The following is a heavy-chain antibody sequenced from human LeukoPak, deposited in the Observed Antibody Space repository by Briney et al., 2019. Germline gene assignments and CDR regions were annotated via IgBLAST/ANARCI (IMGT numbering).Heavy chain of an antibody. CDR3: ARDSRDILTGYYKRGPFDY. V-gene: IGHV3-11*01. Sequence: GGSLRLSCAASGFTFSDYYMSWIRQAPGKGLEWVSYISSSGSTIYYADSVKGRFTISRDNAKNSLYLQMNSLRAEDTAVYYCARDSRDILTGYYKRGPFDYWGQGTLVTVSS. D-gene: IGHD3-9*01. CDR1: GFTFSDYY. CDR2: ISSSGSTI. J-gene: IGHJ4*02.